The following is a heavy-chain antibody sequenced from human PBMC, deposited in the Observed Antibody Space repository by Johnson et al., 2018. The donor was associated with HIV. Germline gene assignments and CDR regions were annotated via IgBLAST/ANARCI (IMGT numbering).Heavy chain of an antibody. V-gene: IGHV3-53*01. D-gene: IGHD1-7*01. CDR1: GFTVSSNY. Sequence: VQLVESGGGLIQPGGSLRLSCAASGFTVSSNYMSWVRQAPGKGLEWVSVIYSGGSTYYADSVTGRFTISRDNSNLYLQMNSLRAEATAVYYWARSATGTTADVFHIWGQGTMVIVSS. J-gene: IGHJ3*02. CDR3: ARSATGTTADVFHI. CDR2: IYSGGST.